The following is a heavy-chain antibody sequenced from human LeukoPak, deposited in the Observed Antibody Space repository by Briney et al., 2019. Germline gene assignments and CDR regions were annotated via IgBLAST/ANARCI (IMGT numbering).Heavy chain of an antibody. Sequence: ASVKGSCKASGYTFTGYYIHWVRHAPGQGLEWSGWINPNSGGINYAQECQGRVTMTSDTSISTAYLELSRLRSDDTAVYYCARVPKRGNWFDPWGQGTLVTVSS. D-gene: IGHD2-2*01. CDR1: GYTFTGYY. V-gene: IGHV1-2*02. CDR2: INPNSGGI. J-gene: IGHJ5*02. CDR3: ARVPKRGNWFDP.